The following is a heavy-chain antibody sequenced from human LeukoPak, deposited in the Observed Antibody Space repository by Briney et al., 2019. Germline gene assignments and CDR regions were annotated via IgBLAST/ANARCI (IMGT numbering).Heavy chain of an antibody. J-gene: IGHJ6*02. CDR1: GFTVSNNY. CDR3: ARRGYGSDKWVSGMDV. CDR2: IYSGANT. Sequence: AGGSLRLSCAVFGFTVSNNYMHWVRQAPGKGLEWVSVIYSGANTFYADSVKGRFTISRDNSKNTLYLQMNSLRGEDTAVYYCARRGYGSDKWVSGMDVWGQGTTVTVSS. V-gene: IGHV3-66*01. D-gene: IGHD3-10*01.